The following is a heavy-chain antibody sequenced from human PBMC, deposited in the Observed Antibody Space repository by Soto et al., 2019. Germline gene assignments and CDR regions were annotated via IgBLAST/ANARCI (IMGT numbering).Heavy chain of an antibody. J-gene: IGHJ4*02. D-gene: IGHD3-22*01. Sequence: GASVKVSCKASGYTFTGYYMHWVRQAPGQGLEWMGWINPNSGGTNYAQKFQGRVTMTRDTSISTAYMELSRPRSDDTAVYYCARAAMDYYDSSGYHHFDYWGQGTLVTVSS. CDR1: GYTFTGYY. V-gene: IGHV1-2*02. CDR3: ARAAMDYYDSSGYHHFDY. CDR2: INPNSGGT.